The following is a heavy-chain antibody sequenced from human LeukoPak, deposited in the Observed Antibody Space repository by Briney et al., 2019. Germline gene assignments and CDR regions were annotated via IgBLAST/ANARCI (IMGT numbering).Heavy chain of an antibody. V-gene: IGHV3-48*04. J-gene: IGHJ4*02. CDR2: ISTSSSTI. CDR1: GFTFSSYS. CDR3: ARRGSGYSNALDY. Sequence: GGSLRLSCAASGFTFSSYSMNWVRQAPGKGLEWVSYISTSSSTIYYADSVKGRFTISRDNAKNSLYLQMNSLRAEDTAVYYCARRGSGYSNALDYWGQGTLVTVSS. D-gene: IGHD4-11*01.